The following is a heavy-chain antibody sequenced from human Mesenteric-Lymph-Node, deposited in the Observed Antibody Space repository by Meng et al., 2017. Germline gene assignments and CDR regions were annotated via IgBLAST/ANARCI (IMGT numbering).Heavy chain of an antibody. Sequence: QWGAGLLKPSETLSLTCAVYGGSFSGYYWSWIRQPPGKGLEWIGEINHSGSTNYNPSLKSRVTISVDTSKNQFSLKLSSVTAADTAVYYCARGFLSFVRVFDYWGQGTPVTVSS. CDR1: GGSFSGYY. V-gene: IGHV4-34*01. J-gene: IGHJ4*02. CDR3: ARGFLSFVRVFDY. CDR2: INHSGST. D-gene: IGHD2/OR15-2a*01.